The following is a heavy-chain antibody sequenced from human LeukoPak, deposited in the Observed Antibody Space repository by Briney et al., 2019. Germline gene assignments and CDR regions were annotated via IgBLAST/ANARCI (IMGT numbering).Heavy chain of an antibody. CDR1: GYSISSGYY. J-gene: IGHJ4*02. CDR3: ARHDVHLNMVVLPAAPFDY. V-gene: IGHV4-38-2*02. D-gene: IGHD2-2*01. CDR2: IYHSGST. Sequence: SETLSLTCTVSGYSISSGYYWGWIRQPPGKGLEWIGSIYHSGSTYYNPSLKSRVTISVDTSKNQFSLKLSSVTAADTAVYYCARHDVHLNMVVLPAAPFDYWGQGTLVTVSS.